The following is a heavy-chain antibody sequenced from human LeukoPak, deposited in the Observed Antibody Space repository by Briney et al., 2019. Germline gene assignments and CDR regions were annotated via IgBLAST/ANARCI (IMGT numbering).Heavy chain of an antibody. CDR2: INAGNGNT. D-gene: IGHD1-26*01. Sequence: ASVKVSCKASGYTFTSYAMHWVRQAPGQRLEWMGWINAGNGNTKYSQKFQGRVTMTEDTSTDTAYMELSSLRSEDTAVYYCATPRQSYNFDYWGQGTLVTVSS. V-gene: IGHV1-3*01. CDR3: ATPRQSYNFDY. J-gene: IGHJ4*02. CDR1: GYTFTSYA.